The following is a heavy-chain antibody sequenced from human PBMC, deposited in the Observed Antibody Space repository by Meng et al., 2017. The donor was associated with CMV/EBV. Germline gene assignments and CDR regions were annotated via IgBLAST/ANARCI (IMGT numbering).Heavy chain of an antibody. CDR2: IYWDDDK. Sequence: LKDYVPTLVKPTQTLTLTCTFSACSLSTSGVECGWIRQPPGQALEWLALIYWDDDKRYSPSLKRRLTITKDTSKNQVVLTMTNMDPVDTATYYCAHHADIAAAGSYYYWGQGTLVTVSS. CDR1: ACSLSTSGVE. V-gene: IGHV2-5*02. CDR3: AHHADIAAAGSYYY. D-gene: IGHD6-13*01. J-gene: IGHJ4*02.